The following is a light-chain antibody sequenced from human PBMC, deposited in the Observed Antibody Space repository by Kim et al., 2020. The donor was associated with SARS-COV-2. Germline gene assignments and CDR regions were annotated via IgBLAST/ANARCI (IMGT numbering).Light chain of an antibody. CDR1: QSINKW. V-gene: IGKV1-5*01. CDR3: QHYDSYPYT. Sequence: SASVGDRVTITCRASQSINKWLAWYQQKPGKAPKLLIYEASTLKSGVPSRFSGSGSKTEFTLTISSLQPDYFASYYCQHYDSYPYTFGQGTKLEI. J-gene: IGKJ2*01. CDR2: EAS.